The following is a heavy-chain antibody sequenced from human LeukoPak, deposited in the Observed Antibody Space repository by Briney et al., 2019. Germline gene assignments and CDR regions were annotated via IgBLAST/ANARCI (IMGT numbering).Heavy chain of an antibody. CDR2: ISYDGSNK. Sequence: GSLRLSCAASGFTFSSYGMHWVRQAPGKGLEWVAVISYDGSNKYYADSVKGRFTISRDNSKNTLYLQMNSLRAEDTAVYYCAKSHTAAAGFDYWGQGTLVTVSS. CDR3: AKSHTAAAGFDY. D-gene: IGHD6-13*01. V-gene: IGHV3-30*18. J-gene: IGHJ4*02. CDR1: GFTFSSYG.